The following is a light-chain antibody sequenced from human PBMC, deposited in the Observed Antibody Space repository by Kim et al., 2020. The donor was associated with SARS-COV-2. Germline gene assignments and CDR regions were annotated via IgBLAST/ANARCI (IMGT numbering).Light chain of an antibody. J-gene: IGKJ5*01. Sequence: ASVGDRVTITCRASQAISNYLAWFQQEPGKAPKYLICGASNLQSGVPSKCSGSGSGTDFTLTISSLQPEDSATYYCQQYNSYPITFGQGTRLEIK. V-gene: IGKV1-16*02. CDR1: QAISNY. CDR2: GAS. CDR3: QQYNSYPIT.